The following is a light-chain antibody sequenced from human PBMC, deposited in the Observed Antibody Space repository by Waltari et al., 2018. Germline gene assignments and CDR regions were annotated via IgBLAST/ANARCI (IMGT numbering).Light chain of an antibody. V-gene: IGLV2-23*02. CDR1: STYVGTYNL. CDR3: CSYAGGQLFV. Sequence: QSALTQPASVSGSPGQSITVSCTGTSTYVGTYNLVSWYQQHPGNPPKLIIYEVTKRPSGVSSRFSGSKSGNTASLTISGLQDEDEADYYCCSYAGGQLFVFGTGTEVSVL. CDR2: EVT. J-gene: IGLJ1*01.